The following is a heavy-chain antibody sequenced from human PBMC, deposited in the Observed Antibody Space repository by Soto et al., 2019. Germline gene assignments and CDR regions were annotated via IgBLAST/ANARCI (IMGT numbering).Heavy chain of an antibody. V-gene: IGHV4-31*03. CDR2: IYWSGNT. CDR1: GDSTSRGGYY. Sequence: QVRLQESGPGLVKPSQTLSLTCRVSGDSTSRGGYYWSWIRQHPGKGLEWIGYIYWSGNTYFNPSLKSRVSISLGTSSNQFTLHLTSVTSADTAVYYCARGAADYGDAFDIWGQGTTVTVSS. CDR3: ARGAADYGDAFDI. J-gene: IGHJ3*02. D-gene: IGHD4-17*01.